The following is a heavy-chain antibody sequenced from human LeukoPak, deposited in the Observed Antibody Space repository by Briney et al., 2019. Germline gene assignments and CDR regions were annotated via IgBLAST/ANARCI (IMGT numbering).Heavy chain of an antibody. CDR2: ISAYNGNT. J-gene: IGHJ4*02. V-gene: IGHV1-18*01. CDR1: GYTFTSYG. CDR3: ARGSQLMGVDY. D-gene: IGHD2-2*01. Sequence: ASVKVSCKASGYTFTSYGISWVRQAPGQGLEWMGWISAYNGNTNYAQKLQGRVTMTTDTSASTAYMELGSLRSEDTAVYYCARGSQLMGVDYWGQGTLVTVSS.